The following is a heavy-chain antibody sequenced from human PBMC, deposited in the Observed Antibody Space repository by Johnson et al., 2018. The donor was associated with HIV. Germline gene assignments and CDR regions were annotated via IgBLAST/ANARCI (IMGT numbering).Heavy chain of an antibody. V-gene: IGHV3-20*04. CDR3: AREVEITMVQGVIIGDAFDI. J-gene: IGHJ3*02. D-gene: IGHD3-10*01. CDR2: INWNGGST. Sequence: VQLVESGGGLVQPGGSLRLSCAASGFSFDEYGMSWVRQAPGKGLEWVSDINWNGGSTAYAASVKGRFIIARDNARNSLYLQMNSLRAEDTALYYCAREVEITMVQGVIIGDAFDIWGQGTMVTVSS. CDR1: GFSFDEYG.